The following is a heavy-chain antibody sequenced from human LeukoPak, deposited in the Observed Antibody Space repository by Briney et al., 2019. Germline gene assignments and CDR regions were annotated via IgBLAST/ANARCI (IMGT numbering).Heavy chain of an antibody. CDR3: ARVSYGSGSYYKPGPIDY. D-gene: IGHD3-10*01. V-gene: IGHV1-69*13. CDR1: GGTFSSYA. J-gene: IGHJ4*02. CDR2: IIPIFGTA. Sequence: ASVKVSCEASGGTFSSYAISWVRQAPGQGLEWMGGIIPIFGTANYAQKFQGRVTITADESTSTAYMELSSLRSEDTAVYYCARVSYGSGSYYKPGPIDYWGQGTLVTVSS.